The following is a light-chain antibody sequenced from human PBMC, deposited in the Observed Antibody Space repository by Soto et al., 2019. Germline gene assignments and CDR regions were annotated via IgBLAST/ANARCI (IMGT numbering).Light chain of an antibody. CDR3: ALSIGTGFWV. CDR1: SGSVSPAYD. V-gene: IGLV8-61*01. J-gene: IGLJ3*02. CDR2: NTD. Sequence: QTVVTQEPSFSVPPGGTVTLTCGLSSGSVSPAYDPSWYQQTPGQAPRTLIYNTDTRSSGVPDRFSGSILGNKAALTITGAQADDESHYYCALSIGTGFWVFGGGTKLTVL.